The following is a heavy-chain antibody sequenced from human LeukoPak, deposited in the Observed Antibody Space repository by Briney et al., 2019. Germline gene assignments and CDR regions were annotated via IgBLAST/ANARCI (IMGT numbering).Heavy chain of an antibody. J-gene: IGHJ6*02. V-gene: IGHV4-4*07. Sequence: SETLSLTCTVSGASISNYYWSWIRQPAGKGLEWIGRIYTSGSTNYNPSLKSRVTMSVDTSKNQFSLNLTSVTAADTAVYYCARARVTMVRGVIYGMDVWGQGTTVTVSS. D-gene: IGHD3-10*01. CDR3: ARARVTMVRGVIYGMDV. CDR1: GASISNYY. CDR2: IYTSGST.